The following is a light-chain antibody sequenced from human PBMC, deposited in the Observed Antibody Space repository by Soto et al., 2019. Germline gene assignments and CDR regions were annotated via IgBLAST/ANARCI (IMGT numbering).Light chain of an antibody. CDR1: QGISTY. Sequence: DIQMTKSPSSLSASVGDRVTITCRASQGISTYLAWYQQKPGKVPKLLIYAASTLQSGVPSRFSGSGSGTDFTLTISSLQPEDVATYYCQKYNSAPLTFGGGTKVEIK. CDR3: QKYNSAPLT. CDR2: AAS. V-gene: IGKV1-27*01. J-gene: IGKJ4*01.